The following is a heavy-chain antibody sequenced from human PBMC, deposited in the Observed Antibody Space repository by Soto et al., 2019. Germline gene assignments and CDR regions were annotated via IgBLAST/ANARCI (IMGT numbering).Heavy chain of an antibody. V-gene: IGHV3-7*01. J-gene: IGHJ4*02. CDR3: SHMWV. CDR2: VNEDGTEK. Sequence: EVQMVESGGGLVQPGGSLRLSCAASGFSFSTYWMYWVRQAPGKGLEWVANVNEDGTEKNYVDSVKGRFTISRDNAKNSLYLEVNSVRAEDTAVYYCSHMWVGGQGTLVTVSS. CDR1: GFSFSTYW. D-gene: IGHD1-26*01.